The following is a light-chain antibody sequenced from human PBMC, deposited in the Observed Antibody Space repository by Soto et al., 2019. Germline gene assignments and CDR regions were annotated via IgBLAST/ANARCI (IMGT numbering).Light chain of an antibody. CDR2: DAS. Sequence: EIVLTQSPATLSLSPGERGTLSSRDSESISGYLAWYQQRPGQAPRLLIYDASNRATGIPARFSGSGSGTDFTLTISSLEPEDFGVYYCQQRSKWPITFGQGTRLEIK. CDR3: QQRSKWPIT. CDR1: ESISGY. V-gene: IGKV3-11*01. J-gene: IGKJ5*01.